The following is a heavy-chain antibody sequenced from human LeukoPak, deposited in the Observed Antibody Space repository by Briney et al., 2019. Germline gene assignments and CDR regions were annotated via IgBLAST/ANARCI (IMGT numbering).Heavy chain of an antibody. CDR1: GGSFSGYY. CDR3: AGGRAYYDSSGPRLDP. J-gene: IGHJ5*02. CDR2: FYTSGST. D-gene: IGHD3-22*01. V-gene: IGHV4-59*10. Sequence: SETLSLTCAVYGGSFSGYYWSWIRQPAGKGLEWIGHFYTSGSTNYNPSFKSRVTMSVDTSKNQFSLRLSSVTAADTAVYYCAGGRAYYDSSGPRLDPWGQGTPVTVSS.